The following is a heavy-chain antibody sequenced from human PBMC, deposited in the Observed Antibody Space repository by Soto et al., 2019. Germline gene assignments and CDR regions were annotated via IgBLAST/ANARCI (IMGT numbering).Heavy chain of an antibody. CDR1: GGSFSGYY. J-gene: IGHJ5*02. Sequence: QVQLQQWCAGLLKPSETLSLTCAVYGGSFSGYYWSWIRQPPGKGLEWIGEINHSGSTNYNPLPRRRVTKSVDTSQNQFSLELGAVPAADTAVCYCARCAPDRLVRNWFDPWGQGTLV. CDR2: INHSGST. D-gene: IGHD6-19*01. CDR3: ARCAPDRLVRNWFDP. V-gene: IGHV4-34*01.